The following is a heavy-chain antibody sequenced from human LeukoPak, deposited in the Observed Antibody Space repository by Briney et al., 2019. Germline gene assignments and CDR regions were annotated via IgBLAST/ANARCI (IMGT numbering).Heavy chain of an antibody. CDR3: ARADPYSSGWYPFDY. J-gene: IGHJ4*02. Sequence: QPGGSLRLSCAASGFNYSSYTMNWVRQAPGMGLEWLSYISASRGITYYADSVKGRFTISRDNAKNSLYLQMNSLRAEDTAVYYCARADPYSSGWYPFDYWGQGTLVTVSS. D-gene: IGHD6-19*01. CDR2: ISASRGIT. V-gene: IGHV3-48*04. CDR1: GFNYSSYT.